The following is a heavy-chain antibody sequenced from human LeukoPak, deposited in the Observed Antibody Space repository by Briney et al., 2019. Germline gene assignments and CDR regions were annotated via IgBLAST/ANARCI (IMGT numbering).Heavy chain of an antibody. D-gene: IGHD3-22*01. Sequence: PSQTLSLTCTVSGGSISSGGYYWSWTRQHPGKGLEWIGYIYYSGSTYYNPSLKSRVTISVDTSKNQFSLKLSSVTAADTAVYYCARADDSSGYLDAFDIWGQGTMVTVSS. CDR3: ARADDSSGYLDAFDI. CDR1: GGSISSGGYY. J-gene: IGHJ3*02. V-gene: IGHV4-31*03. CDR2: IYYSGST.